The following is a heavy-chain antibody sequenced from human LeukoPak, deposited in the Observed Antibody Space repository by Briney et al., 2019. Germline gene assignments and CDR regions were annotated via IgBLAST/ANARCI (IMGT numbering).Heavy chain of an antibody. Sequence: GESLKISCKGSGYGFTSYWIGWVRQMPGKGLEWMGIIWPGDSDTRYSPSFQGQVTISVDQSISTAYLQWSSLKASDTAMYYCASYITGTTGAFDYWGQGTLVTVSS. J-gene: IGHJ4*02. V-gene: IGHV5-51*01. D-gene: IGHD1-20*01. CDR3: ASYITGTTGAFDY. CDR1: GYGFTSYW. CDR2: IWPGDSDT.